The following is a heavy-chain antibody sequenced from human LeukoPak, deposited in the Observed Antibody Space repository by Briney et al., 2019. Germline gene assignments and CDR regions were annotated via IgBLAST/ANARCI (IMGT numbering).Heavy chain of an antibody. V-gene: IGHV3-11*01. CDR2: ISSSGSTI. D-gene: IGHD2-15*01. CDR3: ARESGWTTPTAFDI. J-gene: IGHJ3*02. CDR1: GFTFSDYY. Sequence: PGGSLRLSCAASGFTFSDYYMGWIRRAPGKGLEWVSYISSSGSTIYYADSVKGRFTISRDNAKNSLYLQMNSLRAEDTAVYYCARESGWTTPTAFDIWGQGTMVTVSS.